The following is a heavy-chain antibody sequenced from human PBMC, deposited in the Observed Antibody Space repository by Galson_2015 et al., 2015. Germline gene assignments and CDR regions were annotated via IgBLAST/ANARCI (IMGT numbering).Heavy chain of an antibody. CDR3: ARNPSYSSSCWFDP. D-gene: IGHD6-13*01. J-gene: IGHJ5*02. CDR1: GGSISSYY. CDR2: IYYSGST. Sequence: SETLSLTCTVSGGSISSYYWSWIRQPPGKGLEWIGYIYYSGSTNYNPSLKSRVTISVDTSKNQFSLKLSSVTAADTAVYYCARNPSYSSSCWFDPWGQGTLVTVSS. V-gene: IGHV4-59*01.